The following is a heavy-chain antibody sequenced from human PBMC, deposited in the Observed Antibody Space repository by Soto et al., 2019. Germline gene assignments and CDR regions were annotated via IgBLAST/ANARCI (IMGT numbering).Heavy chain of an antibody. D-gene: IGHD3-10*01. Sequence: QVQLVQSGAEVKKPGSSVKVSCKASGGTFSSYAISWLRQAPGQGLEWMGGIIPIFVTANYAQKFQGRVTITADESTSTAYMELRSLRSEDTAVYYCARGGNMVRGVSNWFDPWGQGTLVTVSS. J-gene: IGHJ5*02. CDR3: ARGGNMVRGVSNWFDP. CDR2: IIPIFVTA. V-gene: IGHV1-69*01. CDR1: GGTFSSYA.